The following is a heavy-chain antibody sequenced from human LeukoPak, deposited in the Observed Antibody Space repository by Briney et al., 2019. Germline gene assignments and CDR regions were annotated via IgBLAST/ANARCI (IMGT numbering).Heavy chain of an antibody. D-gene: IGHD2-2*01. J-gene: IGHJ4*02. Sequence: GGSLRLSCAASGFTFSGYSMNWVRQAPGKGLEWVSSISSSSSYIYYADSVKGRFTISRDNAKNSLYLQMNSLRAEDTAVYYCARVEYCSSTSCPWDYWGQGTLVTVSS. CDR1: GFTFSGYS. CDR2: ISSSSSYI. V-gene: IGHV3-21*01. CDR3: ARVEYCSSTSCPWDY.